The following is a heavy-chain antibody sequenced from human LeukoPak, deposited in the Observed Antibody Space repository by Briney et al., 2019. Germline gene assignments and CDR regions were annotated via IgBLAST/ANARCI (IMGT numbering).Heavy chain of an antibody. Sequence: ASVKVSCKASGYTFTSYAMHWVRQAPGQSLEWMGWLNAGNGNTKYSQKFQGRVTITRDTSASAAYMELSSLRSEDTAVYYCARAPPSDRWLVLAGFFDYWGQGTLVTVS. CDR3: ARAPPSDRWLVLAGFFDY. J-gene: IGHJ4*02. D-gene: IGHD6-19*01. CDR2: LNAGNGNT. V-gene: IGHV1-3*01. CDR1: GYTFTSYA.